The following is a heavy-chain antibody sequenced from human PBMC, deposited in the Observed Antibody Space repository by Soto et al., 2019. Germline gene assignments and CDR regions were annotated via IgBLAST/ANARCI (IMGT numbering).Heavy chain of an antibody. Sequence: QVQLVQSGAEVKRPGSSVKVSCTASRGTFNTHAVHWVRQAPGQGLEWMGGIIPSFGTPNYAQRFQGRVIITADESTSTAYMELSSLRSEDTAIFFCATSHYYENTGYYYFNHWGQGTLVTVS. J-gene: IGHJ1*01. V-gene: IGHV1-69*01. CDR2: IIPSFGTP. D-gene: IGHD3-22*01. CDR1: RGTFNTHA. CDR3: ATSHYYENTGYYYFNH.